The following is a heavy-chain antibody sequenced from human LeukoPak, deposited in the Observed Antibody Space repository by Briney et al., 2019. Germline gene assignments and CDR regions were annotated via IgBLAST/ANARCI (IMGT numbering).Heavy chain of an antibody. V-gene: IGHV4-61*01. CDR1: GASVTSGSHY. J-gene: IGHJ5*02. D-gene: IGHD5-12*01. CDR2: IYYSGTT. Sequence: SETLSLTCTVSGASVTSGSHYWAWIRQPPGQGLEWIGFIYYSGTTIYNPSLENRITMSLVTSKNQFSLRLNSVTAADTAIYYCASVAPRRWIDHWGQGTLVTVSS. CDR3: ASVAPRRWIDH.